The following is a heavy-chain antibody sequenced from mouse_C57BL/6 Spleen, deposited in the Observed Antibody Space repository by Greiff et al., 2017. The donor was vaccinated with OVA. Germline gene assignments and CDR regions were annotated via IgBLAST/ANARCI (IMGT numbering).Heavy chain of an antibody. Sequence: EVKLEESGGGLVKPGGSLKLSCAASGFTFSSYTMSWVRQTPEKRLEWVATISGGGGNTYYPDSVKGRFTISRDNAKNTLYLQMSSLRSEDTALYYCARQDNPGYYFDYWGQGTTLTVSS. CDR2: ISGGGGNT. J-gene: IGHJ2*01. CDR3: ARQDNPGYYFDY. V-gene: IGHV5-9*01. CDR1: GFTFSSYT. D-gene: IGHD1-3*01.